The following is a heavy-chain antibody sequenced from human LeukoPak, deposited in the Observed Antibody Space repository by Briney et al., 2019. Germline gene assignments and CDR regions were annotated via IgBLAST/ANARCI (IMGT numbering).Heavy chain of an antibody. Sequence: GGSLRLSCAASGFTFSNYWMGWVRQAPGKRLEWVANMNIDGSEKYYADSVKGRFSISRDNARNSVYLQMASLRVEDTAVYYCARSGVQWQWLLTYDAFDIWGQGTMVTVSS. D-gene: IGHD6-19*01. J-gene: IGHJ3*02. CDR2: MNIDGSEK. V-gene: IGHV3-7*01. CDR1: GFTFSNYW. CDR3: ARSGVQWQWLLTYDAFDI.